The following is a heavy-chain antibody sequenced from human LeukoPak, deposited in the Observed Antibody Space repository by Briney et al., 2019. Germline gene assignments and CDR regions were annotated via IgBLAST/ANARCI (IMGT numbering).Heavy chain of an antibody. D-gene: IGHD2-15*01. CDR3: VKDAGYCSGGSCWVT. CDR2: ISSSGGST. Sequence: GGSLRLSCSASGFTFSSYAMHWVRQAPGKGLEYVSAISSSGGSTYYADSVKGRFTISRDNSKNTLYLQMSSLRAEDTAVYYCVKDAGYCSGGSCWVTWGQGTLVTVSS. J-gene: IGHJ5*02. V-gene: IGHV3-64D*06. CDR1: GFTFSSYA.